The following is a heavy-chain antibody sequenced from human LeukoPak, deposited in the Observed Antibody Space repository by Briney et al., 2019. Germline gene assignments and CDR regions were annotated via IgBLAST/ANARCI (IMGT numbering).Heavy chain of an antibody. Sequence: GGSLRLSCAASGFMFSNHAMSWVRQAPGKGLEWVSGISTRGGGIYYAESVKGRFTISRDNSKNTLYLQMKSLRAEDTAVYYCAKDGCDYYDSSGYYYFDDWGQGTLVAVSS. CDR1: GFMFSNHA. D-gene: IGHD3-22*01. J-gene: IGHJ4*02. CDR3: AKDGCDYYDSSGYYYFDD. CDR2: ISTRGGGI. V-gene: IGHV3-23*01.